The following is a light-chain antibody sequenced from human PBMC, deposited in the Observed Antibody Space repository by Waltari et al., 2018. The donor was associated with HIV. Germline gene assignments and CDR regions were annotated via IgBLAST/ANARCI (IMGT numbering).Light chain of an antibody. CDR3: GTWDSSLSAKVV. CDR1: RSNIGNNY. Sequence: QSVLTQPPSVSAAPGQKVTISCSGSRSNIGNNYVSWYQQLPGTAPKLLIYDNNKRPSGIPDRFSGSKSGTSATLGITGLQTGDEADYYCGTWDSSLSAKVVFGGGTKLTVL. V-gene: IGLV1-51*01. CDR2: DNN. J-gene: IGLJ2*01.